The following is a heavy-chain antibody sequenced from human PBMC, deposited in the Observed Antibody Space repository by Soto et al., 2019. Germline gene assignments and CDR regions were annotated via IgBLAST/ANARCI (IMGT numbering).Heavy chain of an antibody. J-gene: IGHJ4*02. Sequence: SVKVSCKASGSTFTSSTLNWVRQARGQAPEWIGWILLGIGKTNYPQKFQGRVTITRDMSTCTAYLELNSLRSDDTAVYYCAAMSSGYYRVFDYWGQGTLVTVSS. CDR3: AAMSSGYYRVFDY. CDR1: GSTFTSST. D-gene: IGHD3-22*01. CDR2: ILLGIGKT. V-gene: IGHV1-58*01.